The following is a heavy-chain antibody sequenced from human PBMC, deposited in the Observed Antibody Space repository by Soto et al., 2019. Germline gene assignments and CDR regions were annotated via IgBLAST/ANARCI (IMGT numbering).Heavy chain of an antibody. V-gene: IGHV4-30-4*01. J-gene: IGHJ4*02. Sequence: SETLSLTCTVSGGSISSGDYYWSWIRQPPGKGLEWIGNIYYSGGTYYNPSLKSRVTISVDTSKNQFSLKLSSVTAADTAVYYCARTIYGSGSFDFDYWGQGTLVTVSS. CDR3: ARTIYGSGSFDFDY. CDR2: IYYSGGT. CDR1: GGSISSGDYY. D-gene: IGHD3-10*01.